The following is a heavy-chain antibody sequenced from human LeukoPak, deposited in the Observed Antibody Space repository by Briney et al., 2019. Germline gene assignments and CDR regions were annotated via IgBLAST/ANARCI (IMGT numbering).Heavy chain of an antibody. CDR3: ARLRWYLDY. Sequence: SETLSLTCTVSSGSISSSSYYWGWIREPPGKGLEWIRSIYYSGSTYYNPSLESRVTISVDTSKNQFSLKLSSVTVADTAVYYCARLRWYLDYWGQGTLVTVSS. J-gene: IGHJ4*02. CDR2: IYYSGST. D-gene: IGHD4-23*01. V-gene: IGHV4-39*07. CDR1: SGSISSSSYY.